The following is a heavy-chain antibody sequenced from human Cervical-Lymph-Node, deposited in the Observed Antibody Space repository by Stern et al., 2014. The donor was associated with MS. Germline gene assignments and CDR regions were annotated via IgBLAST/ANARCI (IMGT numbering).Heavy chain of an antibody. CDR3: ARLGAAGGTAY. CDR1: GGSISSSY. D-gene: IGHD1-26*01. V-gene: IGHV4-4*08. CDR2: ISHSGNT. J-gene: IGHJ4*02. Sequence: VQLVQSGPGLLKPSETLSLTCSVSGGSISSSYWSWIRQPPGKGLEWIGYISHSGNTNYNPSLKSRVPISVDPSKTQFSLRLPSVTAADTAVYFCARLGAAGGTAYWGQGTLVTVSS.